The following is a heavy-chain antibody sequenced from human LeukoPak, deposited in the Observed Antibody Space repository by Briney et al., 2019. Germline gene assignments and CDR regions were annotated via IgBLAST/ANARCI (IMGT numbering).Heavy chain of an antibody. V-gene: IGHV3-30*02. D-gene: IGHD3-3*01. CDR3: AKDLPMYYDFWSGLFDY. CDR1: GFTFSSYG. CDR2: IRYDGSNK. J-gene: IGHJ4*02. Sequence: GGSLRLSCAASGFTFSSYGMHWVRQAPGKGLERVAFIRYDGSNKYYADSVKGRFTISRDNSKNTLYLQMNSLRAEDTAVYYCAKDLPMYYDFWSGLFDYWGQGTLVTVSS.